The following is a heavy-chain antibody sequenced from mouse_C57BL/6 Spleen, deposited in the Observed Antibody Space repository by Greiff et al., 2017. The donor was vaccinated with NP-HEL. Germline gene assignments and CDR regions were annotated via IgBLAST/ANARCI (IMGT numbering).Heavy chain of an antibody. J-gene: IGHJ4*01. Sequence: QVQLQQPGAELVMPGASVKLSCKASGYTFTSYWMHWVKQRPGQGLEWIGEIDPSDSYTNYNQKFKGKSTLTVDKSSSTAYMQLSSLTSEDSAVYYCARSRYYYGSSYKNGAMDYWGQGTSVTVSS. CDR2: IDPSDSYT. V-gene: IGHV1-69*01. CDR3: ARSRYYYGSSYKNGAMDY. D-gene: IGHD1-1*01. CDR1: GYTFTSYW.